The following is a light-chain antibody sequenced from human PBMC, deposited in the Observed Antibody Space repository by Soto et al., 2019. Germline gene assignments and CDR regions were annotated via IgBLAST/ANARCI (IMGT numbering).Light chain of an antibody. V-gene: IGKV3-11*01. CDR2: DAS. CDR1: QTVSSY. CDR3: QHRMNWPLT. J-gene: IGKJ5*01. Sequence: EIVLTQSPATLSLSPGERATLSCRASQTVSSYLLWYQQKRGQAPGLLIYDASNRATGIPARFSGSGSGTDFTLTISSLEPEDFAVYYCQHRMNWPLTFGQGTRLEIK.